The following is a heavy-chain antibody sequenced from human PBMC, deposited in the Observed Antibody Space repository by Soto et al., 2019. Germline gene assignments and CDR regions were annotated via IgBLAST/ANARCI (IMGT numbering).Heavy chain of an antibody. Sequence: EVQLLESGGGLVKPGGSLRLSCAASGFTFSSYAMSWVRQAPGKGLEWVSAVSGNGGSANYADSVKGRFTISRDNSKNTVYLQMHSLRAEDTAVYYCAKGYSSGWYDYFHYWGQGTLVTVSS. CDR1: GFTFSSYA. V-gene: IGHV3-23*01. J-gene: IGHJ4*02. D-gene: IGHD6-19*01. CDR2: VSGNGGSA. CDR3: AKGYSSGWYDYFHY.